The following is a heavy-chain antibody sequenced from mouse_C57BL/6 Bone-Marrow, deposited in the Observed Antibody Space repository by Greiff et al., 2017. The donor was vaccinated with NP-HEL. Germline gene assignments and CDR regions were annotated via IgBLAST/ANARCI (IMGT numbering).Heavy chain of an antibody. CDR1: GFTFSDYG. Sequence: EVQLVESGGGLVKPGGSLKLSCAASGFTFSDYGMHWVRQAPEKGLEWVAYISSGSSTIYYADTVKGRFTISRDNAKNTLFLQMTSLRSEDTAMYYCATITTVPYWYFDVWGTGTTVTVSS. V-gene: IGHV5-17*01. J-gene: IGHJ1*03. CDR2: ISSGSSTI. CDR3: ATITTVPYWYFDV. D-gene: IGHD1-1*01.